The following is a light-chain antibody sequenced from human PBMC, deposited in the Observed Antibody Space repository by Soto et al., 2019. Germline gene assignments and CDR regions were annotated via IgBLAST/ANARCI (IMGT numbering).Light chain of an antibody. CDR1: SSDLGAYNL. J-gene: IGLJ3*02. CDR2: EVT. Sequence: QSALTQPPSASGSPGQSVTISCTGTSSDLGAYNLVSWYQQHPGKSPKLLIYEVTRRPSGVPGRFSGSKSGSTASLTVSGLQAEDEADYYCSSYAGNNKLVFGGGTKLTVL. CDR3: SSYAGNNKLV. V-gene: IGLV2-8*01.